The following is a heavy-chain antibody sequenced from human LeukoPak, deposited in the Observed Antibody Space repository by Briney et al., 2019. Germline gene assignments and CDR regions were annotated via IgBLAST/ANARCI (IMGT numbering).Heavy chain of an antibody. Sequence: ASVKVSCKASGYTFTSYDIIWVRQATGQGLVWMGWMNPNSGNTGYAQKFQGRVTMTRNTSTSTAYMELSSLRSEDTAIYYCARAGQEDYLWGTYRDDYWGRGTLVTVSS. V-gene: IGHV1-8*01. CDR2: MNPNSGNT. D-gene: IGHD3-16*02. J-gene: IGHJ4*02. CDR3: ARAGQEDYLWGTYRDDY. CDR1: GYTFTSYD.